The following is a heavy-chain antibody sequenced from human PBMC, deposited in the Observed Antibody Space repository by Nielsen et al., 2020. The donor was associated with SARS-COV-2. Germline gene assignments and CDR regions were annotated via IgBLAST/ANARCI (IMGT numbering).Heavy chain of an antibody. D-gene: IGHD2-15*01. V-gene: IGHV3-11*06. Sequence: WIRQPPGKGLEWVSYISSSSSYTNYADSVKGRFTISRDNAKNSLYLQMNSLRAEDTAVYYCARDSFPHTLRGGPYYYGMDVWGQGTTVTVSS. CDR2: ISSSSSYT. J-gene: IGHJ6*02. CDR3: ARDSFPHTLRGGPYYYGMDV.